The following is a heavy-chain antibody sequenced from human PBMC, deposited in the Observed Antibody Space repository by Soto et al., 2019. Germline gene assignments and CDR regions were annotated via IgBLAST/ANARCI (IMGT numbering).Heavy chain of an antibody. V-gene: IGHV1-58*01. CDR1: GFTFTSSA. CDR3: AADRRRDLPIDY. CDR2: IVVGSGNT. J-gene: IGHJ4*02. Sequence: SVKVSCKASGFTFTSSAVQWVRQARGQRLEWIGWIVVGSGNTNYAQKFQERVTITRDMSTSTAYMELSSLRSEDTAVYYCAADRRRDLPIDYWGQGTMVTVSS.